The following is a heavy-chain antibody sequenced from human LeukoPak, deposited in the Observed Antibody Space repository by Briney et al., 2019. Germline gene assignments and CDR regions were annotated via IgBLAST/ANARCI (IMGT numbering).Heavy chain of an antibody. J-gene: IGHJ4*02. Sequence: PGGSLRLSCAASGFTFSTYAMHWVRQAPGKGLEYVSGISINGGSTYYANSVKGRITISRDNSKNTLYLQMGSLRAEDMAVYYCARGGIQLWNNFDYWGRGTLVTVSS. D-gene: IGHD5-18*01. CDR2: ISINGGST. CDR3: ARGGIQLWNNFDY. CDR1: GFTFSTYA. V-gene: IGHV3-64*01.